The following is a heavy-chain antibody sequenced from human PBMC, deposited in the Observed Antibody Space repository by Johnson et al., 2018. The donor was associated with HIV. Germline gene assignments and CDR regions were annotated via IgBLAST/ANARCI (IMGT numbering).Heavy chain of an antibody. J-gene: IGHJ3*02. Sequence: VQLVEPGGGLVKPGGSLRLSCAASGFSFDDYDMSWVRQAPGKGLEWVSGIYWTGGRTYYADSVKGRFTISRDNSKNTLYLEMNSLRAEDTAVYYCARDRLYSSGWYGTDAFDIWGQGTMVTVSS. CDR3: ARDRLYSSGWYGTDAFDI. CDR1: GFSFDDYD. D-gene: IGHD6-19*01. CDR2: IYWTGGRT. V-gene: IGHV3-23*04.